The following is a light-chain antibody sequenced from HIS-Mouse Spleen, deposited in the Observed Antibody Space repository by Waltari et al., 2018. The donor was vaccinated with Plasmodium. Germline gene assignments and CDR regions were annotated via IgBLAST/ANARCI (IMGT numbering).Light chain of an antibody. CDR3: YSTDSSGNHRV. J-gene: IGLJ3*02. CDR1: ALPKKY. CDR2: EDS. Sequence: SYELTQPPSVSVSPGQTARIPCSGDALPKKYAYWYQQKSGQAPVRVIYEDSKRPSGIPERFSGSSSGTMATLTISGAQVEDEADYYCYSTDSSGNHRVFGGGTKLTVL. V-gene: IGLV3-10*01.